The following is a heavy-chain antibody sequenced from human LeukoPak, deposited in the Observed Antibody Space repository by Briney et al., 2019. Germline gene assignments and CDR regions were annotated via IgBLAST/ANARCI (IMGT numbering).Heavy chain of an antibody. CDR1: GGSISSYY. CDR2: IYYSGST. V-gene: IGHV4-59*01. J-gene: IGHJ3*02. D-gene: IGHD7-27*01. CDR3: ARVRQDWGSSDAFDI. Sequence: SETLSLTCTVSGGSISSYYWSWIRQPPGKGLEWIGYIYYSGSTNYNPSLKSRVTISIDTSKNQFPLKLSSVTAADTAVYYCARVRQDWGSSDAFDIWGQGTMVTVSS.